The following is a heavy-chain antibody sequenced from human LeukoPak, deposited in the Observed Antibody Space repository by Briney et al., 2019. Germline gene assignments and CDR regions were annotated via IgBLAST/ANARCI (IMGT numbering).Heavy chain of an antibody. V-gene: IGHV3-43*02. Sequence: GGSLRLSCAASGFNISPYAMYWVRQGPGRGLEWVSVIKADGSGTFYSDSVRGRFTTSRDNSKNSLYLQMSSLTSVDTALYYCATWAFYHNLDVWGQGTTVAVSS. J-gene: IGHJ6*02. CDR3: ATWAFYHNLDV. CDR2: IKADGSGT. CDR1: GFNISPYA. D-gene: IGHD1-1*01.